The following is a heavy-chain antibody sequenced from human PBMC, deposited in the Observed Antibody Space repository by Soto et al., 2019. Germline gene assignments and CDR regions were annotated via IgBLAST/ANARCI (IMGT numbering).Heavy chain of an antibody. V-gene: IGHV1-69*13. J-gene: IGHJ6*02. CDR2: IIPIFGTA. D-gene: IGHD3-10*01. CDR3: ASGAVSALYYYYGMDV. CDR1: GGTFSSYA. Sequence: SVKVSCKACGGTFSSYAISRVRQAPGQGLEWMGGIIPIFGTANYAQKFQGRVTITADESTSTAYMELSSLRSEDTAVYYCASGAVSALYYYYGMDVWGQGTTVTVSS.